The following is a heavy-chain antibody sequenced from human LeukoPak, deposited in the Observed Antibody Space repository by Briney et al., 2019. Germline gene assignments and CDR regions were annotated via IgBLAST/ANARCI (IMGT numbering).Heavy chain of an antibody. D-gene: IGHD4-17*01. J-gene: IGHJ4*02. CDR1: GFTFSSYS. V-gene: IGHV3-30*18. CDR3: AKECGYGDYYFDY. CDR2: ISYDGSNK. Sequence: PGGSLRLSCAASGFTFSSYSMNWVRQAPGKGLEWVAVISYDGSNKYYADSVKGRFTISRDNSKNTLYLQMNSLRAEDTAVYYCAKECGYGDYYFDYWGQGTLVTVSS.